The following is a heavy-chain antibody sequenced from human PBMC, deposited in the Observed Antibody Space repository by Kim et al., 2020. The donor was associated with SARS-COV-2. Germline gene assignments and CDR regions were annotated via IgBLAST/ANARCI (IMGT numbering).Heavy chain of an antibody. D-gene: IGHD2-2*01. Sequence: GESLKISCKASGYTFTNYCIAWVRQMPGKGLEWMGVIFPGDSDTTYSPPFQGQVTIPVDKSISTAYLRWSSLKASDTAMYYCASHHRSGPYQPFDFWGQGTLVTVS. V-gene: IGHV5-51*01. CDR2: IFPGDSDT. CDR1: GYTFTNYC. CDR3: ASHHRSGPYQPFDF. J-gene: IGHJ4*02.